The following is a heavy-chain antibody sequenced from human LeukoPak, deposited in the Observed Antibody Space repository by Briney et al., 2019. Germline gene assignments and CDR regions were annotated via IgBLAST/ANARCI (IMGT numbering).Heavy chain of an antibody. V-gene: IGHV4-31*03. D-gene: IGHD2-2*02. Sequence: SETLSLTCTVSGGSISSGGYYWSWIRQHPGKGLEWIGYIYYSGSTYYNPSLKSRVTISVDTSKNQLSLKLSSVTAADTAVYYCARESVVVVPAAIGRHYYYYYGMDVWGQGTTVTVSS. CDR2: IYYSGST. CDR3: ARESVVVVPAAIGRHYYYYYGMDV. CDR1: GGSISSGGYY. J-gene: IGHJ6*02.